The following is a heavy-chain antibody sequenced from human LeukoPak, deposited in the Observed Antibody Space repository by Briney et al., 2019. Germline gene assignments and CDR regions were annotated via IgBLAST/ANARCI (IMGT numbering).Heavy chain of an antibody. CDR1: GFTFSSYG. Sequence: GGPLRLSCAASGFTFSSYGMHWVRQAPGKGLEWVAVIWYDGSNKYYADSVKGRFTISRDNSKNTLYLQMNSLRAEDTAVYYCAKGPYGIAADGKLDYWGQGTLVTVSS. CDR3: AKGPYGIAADGKLDY. V-gene: IGHV3-33*06. D-gene: IGHD6-13*01. J-gene: IGHJ4*02. CDR2: IWYDGSNK.